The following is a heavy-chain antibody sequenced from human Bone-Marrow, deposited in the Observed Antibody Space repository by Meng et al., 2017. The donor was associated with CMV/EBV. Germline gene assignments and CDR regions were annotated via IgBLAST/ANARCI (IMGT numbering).Heavy chain of an antibody. CDR1: GFTFSNYG. CDR2: IWYDGSNK. Sequence: GESLKISCAASGFTFSNYGMHWVRQAPGKGLEWVAVIWYDGSNKYYADSVKGRFTISRDTSKNTLHLQMNSLRAEDTAVYYCATVADFWSGYLSQIPTYGMDVWGQGTTVTVSS. CDR3: ATVADFWSGYLSQIPTYGMDV. D-gene: IGHD3-3*01. V-gene: IGHV3-33*01. J-gene: IGHJ6*02.